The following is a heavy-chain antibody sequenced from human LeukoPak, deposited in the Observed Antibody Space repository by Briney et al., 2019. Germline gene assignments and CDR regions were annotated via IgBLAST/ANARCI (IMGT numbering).Heavy chain of an antibody. J-gene: IGHJ4*02. CDR2: ISNNGGYT. Sequence: GGSLRLSCAASGFTVSSSAMSWVRQAPGKGLEWVSAISNNGGYTYYADSVQGRFTISRDNAENSLYLQMHSLRAEDMAVYYCARLSSRDPLHYWGQGTLVTVSS. CDR3: ARLSSRDPLHY. CDR1: GFTVSSSA. V-gene: IGHV3-23*01. D-gene: IGHD2-21*02.